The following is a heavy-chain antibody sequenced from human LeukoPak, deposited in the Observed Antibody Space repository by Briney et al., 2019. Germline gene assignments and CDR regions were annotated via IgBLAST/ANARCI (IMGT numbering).Heavy chain of an antibody. CDR3: ARSLVYCSSTSCYYFDY. CDR1: GYTFTSYD. D-gene: IGHD2-2*01. Sequence: GASVKVSCKASGYTFTSYDINWVRQATGQGLEWMGWMNTNSGNTGYAQKFQGRVTITRNTSISTAYMELSSLRSEDTAVYYCARSLVYCSSTSCYYFDYWGQGTLVTVSS. V-gene: IGHV1-8*03. J-gene: IGHJ4*02. CDR2: MNTNSGNT.